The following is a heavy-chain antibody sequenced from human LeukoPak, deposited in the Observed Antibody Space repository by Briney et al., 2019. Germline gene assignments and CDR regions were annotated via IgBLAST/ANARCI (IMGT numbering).Heavy chain of an antibody. CDR1: GGSISSYY. Sequence: SETLSLTCTVSGGSISSYYWSWIRQPPGKGLEWIGYIYYSGSTNYNPSLKSRVTISVDTSKNQFSLKLSSVTAADTAVYYCARAAPIYYYDSSGYPTPYWYFDLWGRGTLVTVSS. D-gene: IGHD3-22*01. V-gene: IGHV4-59*01. CDR3: ARAAPIYYYDSSGYPTPYWYFDL. J-gene: IGHJ2*01. CDR2: IYYSGST.